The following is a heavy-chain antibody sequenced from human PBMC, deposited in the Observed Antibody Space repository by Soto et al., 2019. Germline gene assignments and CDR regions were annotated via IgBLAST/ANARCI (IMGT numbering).Heavy chain of an antibody. J-gene: IGHJ5*02. CDR2: IDYSGST. D-gene: IGHD2-15*01. Sequence: QVQLQESGPGLVKPSETLSLTCTVSGGSISSYYWSWIRQPPGKGLEWIGYIDYSGSTNYNSTLKSRLTISVDTTKNQFSLKLSSVTAADTAVYYCAREVPYCSCGSCYSWWFDPWGQGTLVTVSS. CDR1: GGSISSYY. CDR3: AREVPYCSCGSCYSWWFDP. V-gene: IGHV4-59*01.